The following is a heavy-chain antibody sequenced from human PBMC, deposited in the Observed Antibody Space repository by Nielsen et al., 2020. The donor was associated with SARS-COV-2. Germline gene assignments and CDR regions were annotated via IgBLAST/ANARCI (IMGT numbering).Heavy chain of an antibody. CDR3: ARGIAAAGNRRPYNWFDP. J-gene: IGHJ5*02. CDR1: GYSISSGYY. D-gene: IGHD6-13*01. V-gene: IGHV4-38-2*02. Sequence: SETLSLTCTVSGYSISSGYYWGWIRPPPGKGLEWIGSIYHSGSTYYNPSLKSRVTISVDTSKNQFSLKLSSVTAADTAVYYCARGIAAAGNRRPYNWFDPWGQGTLVTVSS. CDR2: IYHSGST.